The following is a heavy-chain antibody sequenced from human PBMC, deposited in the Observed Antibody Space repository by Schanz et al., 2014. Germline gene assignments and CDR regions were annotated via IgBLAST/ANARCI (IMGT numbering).Heavy chain of an antibody. CDR2: ISDSGDTA. CDR1: GFTFTNYA. J-gene: IGHJ4*02. V-gene: IGHV3-23*01. CDR3: AKSLESCPGGRWSRGYFDC. Sequence: DVQLLESGGGLVQPGAPLRLSCAASGFTFTNYAMSWVRQAPGKGLEWVSLISDSGDTAYYADSVKGRFTISRDNFKGALYLQMSSLRAEDTAVYYCAKSLESCPGGRWSRGYFDCWGQGTLGTVAS. D-gene: IGHD2-8*02.